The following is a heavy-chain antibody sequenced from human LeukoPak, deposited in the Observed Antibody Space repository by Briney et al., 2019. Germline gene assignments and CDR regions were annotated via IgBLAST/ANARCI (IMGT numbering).Heavy chain of an antibody. V-gene: IGHV3-30*18. CDR2: ISYDGSNK. D-gene: IGHD6-19*01. CDR1: GYTFSSYG. Sequence: QPGGYLRLSWAASGYTFSSYGMHWVRQAPGKGLEWVAVISYDGSNKYYADSVKGRFTISRDNSKNTLYLQMNSLRAEDTAVYYCAKDPRKPGYSSGWYYFDYWGQGTLVTVSS. CDR3: AKDPRKPGYSSGWYYFDY. J-gene: IGHJ4*02.